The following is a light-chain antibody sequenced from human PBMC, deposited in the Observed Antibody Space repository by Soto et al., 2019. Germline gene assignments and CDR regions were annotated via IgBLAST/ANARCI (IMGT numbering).Light chain of an antibody. Sequence: EIVLTQSPGTLSLSPGERATLSCRAIQSVSGSYLAWYQQKPGQAPKLAIHGASSRAAGIPDRFNGTGSGTDFTLTISRLEPEDFAVYYCQQYVGSAGITFGQGTRLEIK. V-gene: IGKV3-20*01. CDR2: GAS. CDR3: QQYVGSAGIT. CDR1: QSVSGSY. J-gene: IGKJ5*01.